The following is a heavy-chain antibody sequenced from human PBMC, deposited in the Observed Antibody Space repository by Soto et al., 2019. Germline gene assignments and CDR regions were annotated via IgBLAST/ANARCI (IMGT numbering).Heavy chain of an antibody. D-gene: IGHD2-15*01. V-gene: IGHV4-39*02. CDR1: GGSINSNNYY. CDR3: AKVVVAATRHTDFDS. CDR2: TYYDGSA. J-gene: IGHJ4*02. Sequence: QLHLQESGPGLVKPSETLSLTCTVSGGSINSNNYYWAWIREPPGKGLAWIASTYYDGSAYYNSFLKGRVSISVDTSKNHFSLKLSSATAADTAVYYCAKVVVAATRHTDFDSWGQGTLVTVSS.